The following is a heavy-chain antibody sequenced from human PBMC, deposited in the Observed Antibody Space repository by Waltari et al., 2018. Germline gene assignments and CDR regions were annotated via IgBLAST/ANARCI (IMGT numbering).Heavy chain of an antibody. J-gene: IGHJ4*02. Sequence: QVQLQESGPGLVKPSETLSLTCTVSGGSISSYYWSWIRQPPGKGLEWIGYIYYSGSTNYNPSLKSRVTRSVDTSKNQFSLKLSSVTAADTAVYYCARELSRREPLERYYFDYWGQGTLVTVSS. D-gene: IGHD1-26*01. CDR1: GGSISSYY. V-gene: IGHV4-59*01. CDR2: IYYSGST. CDR3: ARELSRREPLERYYFDY.